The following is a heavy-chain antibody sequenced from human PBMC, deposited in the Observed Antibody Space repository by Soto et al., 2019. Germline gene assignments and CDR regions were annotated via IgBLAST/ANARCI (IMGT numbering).Heavy chain of an antibody. J-gene: IGHJ6*02. CDR3: AREYSSSSSYYYGMDV. CDR2: ISYDGSNK. Sequence: GGSLRLSCAASGFTFSSYAMHWVRQAPGKGLEWVAVISYDGSNKYYADSVKGRFTISRDNSKNTLYLQMNSLRAEDTAVYYCAREYSSSSSYYYGMDVWGQGTTVTVSS. D-gene: IGHD6-6*01. V-gene: IGHV3-30-3*01. CDR1: GFTFSSYA.